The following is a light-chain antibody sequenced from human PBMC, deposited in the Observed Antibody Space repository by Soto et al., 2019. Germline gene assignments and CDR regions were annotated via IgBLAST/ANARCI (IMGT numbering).Light chain of an antibody. CDR2: DAS. J-gene: IGKJ1*01. V-gene: IGKV3-11*01. Sequence: EIVLTQSPATLSLSPGERATLSCRASQSIGYYLAWYQEKPGQAPRLLIYDASIRATGIPARFSGSWSGTEFTLTINGLETEDSAVYYCQHRGNWPPTWTFGQGTKVEIK. CDR1: QSIGYY. CDR3: QHRGNWPPTWT.